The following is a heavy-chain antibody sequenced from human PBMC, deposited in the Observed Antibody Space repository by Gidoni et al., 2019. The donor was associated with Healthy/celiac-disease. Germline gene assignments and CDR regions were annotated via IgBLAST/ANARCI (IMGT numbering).Heavy chain of an antibody. V-gene: IGHV3-11*06. Sequence: QVQLVESGGGLVKPGGSLRLSCAASGFTFSDYYMSWIRQAPGKGLEWVSYISSSSSYTNYADSVKGRFTIPRDNAKNSLYLQMNSLRAEDTAVYYCARSSSGRYSTPFDYWGQGTLVTVSS. J-gene: IGHJ4*02. CDR3: ARSSSGRYSTPFDY. CDR2: ISSSSSYT. CDR1: GFTFSDYY. D-gene: IGHD6-19*01.